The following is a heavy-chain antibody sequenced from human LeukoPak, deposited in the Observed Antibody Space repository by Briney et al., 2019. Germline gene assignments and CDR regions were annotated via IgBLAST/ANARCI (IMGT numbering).Heavy chain of an antibody. J-gene: IGHJ4*02. CDR1: GFTLSNYS. D-gene: IGHD2-2*02. V-gene: IGHV3-48*04. CDR2: ISSSSSTI. CDR3: ASKCSSTSRYTGPLVY. Sequence: GGSLRLSCAASGFTLSNYSMNWVRQAPGKGLEWVSYISSSSSTIYYADSVKGRFTISRDNAKTSLYLQMNSLRAEDTAVYYCASKCSSTSRYTGPLVYWGQGTLVTVSS.